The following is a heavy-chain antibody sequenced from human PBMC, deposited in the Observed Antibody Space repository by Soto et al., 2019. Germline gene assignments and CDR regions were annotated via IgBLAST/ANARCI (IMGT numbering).Heavy chain of an antibody. J-gene: IGHJ5*02. Sequence: SETLSLTCTVSGGSISSSSYYWGWIRQPPGKGLEWIGSIYYSGSTYYNPSLKSRVTISVDTSKNQFSLKLSSVTAADTAVYYCARHIPSRRFLEWLLYGWFDPWGQGTLVTVSS. CDR2: IYYSGST. V-gene: IGHV4-39*01. D-gene: IGHD3-3*01. CDR1: GGSISSSSYY. CDR3: ARHIPSRRFLEWLLYGWFDP.